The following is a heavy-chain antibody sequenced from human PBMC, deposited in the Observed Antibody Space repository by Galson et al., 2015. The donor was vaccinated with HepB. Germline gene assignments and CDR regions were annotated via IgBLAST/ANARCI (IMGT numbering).Heavy chain of an antibody. J-gene: IGHJ4*02. V-gene: IGHV5-51*01. CDR1: GYSFTSYW. CDR3: ARQISGYSSGWYVFDY. CDR2: IYPGDSDT. Sequence: QSGAEVKKPGESLKISCKGSGYSFTSYWIGWVRQMPGKGLEWMGIIYPGDSDTRYSPSFQGQVTISADKSISTAHLQWSSLKASDTAMYYCARQISGYSSGWYVFDYWGRGTLVTVSS. D-gene: IGHD6-19*01.